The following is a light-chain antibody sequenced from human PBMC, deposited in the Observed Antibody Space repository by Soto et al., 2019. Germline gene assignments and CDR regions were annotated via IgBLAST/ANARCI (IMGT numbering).Light chain of an antibody. Sequence: DIQITHSPSTLSASVGDRVTITCRASQSISSWLAWYQQKPGKAPKLLTYDASSLESGVPSRFSGSGSGTEFTLTISSLQPDDFATYYCQQYNSYSWTFGQGTKV. CDR3: QQYNSYSWT. V-gene: IGKV1-5*01. CDR2: DAS. CDR1: QSISSW. J-gene: IGKJ1*01.